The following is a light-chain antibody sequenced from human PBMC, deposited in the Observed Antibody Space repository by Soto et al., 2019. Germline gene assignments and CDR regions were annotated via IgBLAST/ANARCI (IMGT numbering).Light chain of an antibody. CDR1: RSDIGSYNN. J-gene: IGLJ3*02. Sequence: QAVLTQPASVSGSPGQSITISCTGTRSDIGSYNNVAWYQKHPGKAPRVMIFGVTKRPSGISNRFFGSKSGSRASLTISGLQAEDEADYFCFSYAGSSIWVFGGGTKVTVL. CDR3: FSYAGSSIWV. CDR2: GVT. V-gene: IGLV2-23*02.